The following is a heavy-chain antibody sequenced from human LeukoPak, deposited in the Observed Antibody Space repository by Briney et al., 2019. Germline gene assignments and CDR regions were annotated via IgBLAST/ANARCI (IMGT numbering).Heavy chain of an antibody. V-gene: IGHV1-18*01. CDR3: ARDFLERRLGWFDP. J-gene: IGHJ5*02. CDR2: ISAYNGNT. Sequence: ASVKLCCKASGHTFTNYAMNRVRQAPGQGLKWRGWISAYNGNTNYAQKLHGRVTMTTVTSTSTAYMELRSLRSDDTAVYYCARDFLERRLGWFDPWGQGTLVTVSS. D-gene: IGHD1-1*01. CDR1: GHTFTNYA.